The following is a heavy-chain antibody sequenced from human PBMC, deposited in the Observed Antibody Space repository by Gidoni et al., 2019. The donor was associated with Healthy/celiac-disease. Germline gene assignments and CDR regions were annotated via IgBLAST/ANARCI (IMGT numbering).Heavy chain of an antibody. Sequence: EVQLVESGGGLVQPGGSLRLSCAASGFTFSSYWMSWVRQAPGKGLEWVANIKQDGSEKYYVDSVKGRFTISRDNAKNSLYLQMNSLRAEDTAVYYWARDFLEGLWGPDWLDPWGQGTLVTVSS. CDR2: IKQDGSEK. CDR3: ARDFLEGLWGPDWLDP. CDR1: GFTFSSYW. J-gene: IGHJ5*02. V-gene: IGHV3-7*01. D-gene: IGHD3-3*01.